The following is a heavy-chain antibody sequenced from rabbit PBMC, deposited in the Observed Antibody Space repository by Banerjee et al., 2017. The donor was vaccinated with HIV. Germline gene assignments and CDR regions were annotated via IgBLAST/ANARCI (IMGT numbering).Heavy chain of an antibody. CDR3: ARGVYDDYDTYYFDL. CDR2: IYAADSGDT. V-gene: IGHV1S45*01. Sequence: QQQLEESGGDLVQPEGSLTLTCTASGLDFSSGYWICWVRRAPGKGLEWIACIYAADSGDTDYANWATGRFTISKTSSTTVTLQMTSLTAADTATYFCARGVYDDYDTYYFDLWGPGTLVTVS. J-gene: IGHJ4*01. D-gene: IGHD2-1*01. CDR1: GLDFSSGYW.